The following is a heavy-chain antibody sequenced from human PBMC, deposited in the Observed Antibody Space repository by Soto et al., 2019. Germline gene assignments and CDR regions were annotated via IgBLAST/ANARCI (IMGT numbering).Heavy chain of an antibody. V-gene: IGHV4-30-2*01. CDR1: GGSISSGGYS. CDR2: IYHSGST. CDR3: ASNMVRGVFDY. J-gene: IGHJ4*02. D-gene: IGHD3-10*01. Sequence: SETLSLTCAVSGGSISSGGYSWSWIRQPPGKGLEWIGYIYHSGSTYYNPSLKSRVTISVDRSKNQFSLKLSSVTAAGTAVYYCASNMVRGVFDYSGQGTLVTVYS.